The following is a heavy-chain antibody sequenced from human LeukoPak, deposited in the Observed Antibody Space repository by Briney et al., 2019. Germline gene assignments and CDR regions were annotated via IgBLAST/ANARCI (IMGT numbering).Heavy chain of an antibody. J-gene: IGHJ4*02. D-gene: IGHD3-10*01. CDR1: GGSISSYY. CDR3: AREGASSGSYKH. V-gene: IGHV4-59*12. Sequence: SETLSLTCTVSGGSISSYYWSWIRQPPGKGLEWIGYIYYSGSTNYNPSLKSRVTISVDTSKNQFSLKLSSVTAADTAVYYCAREGASSGSYKHWGQGTLVTVSS. CDR2: IYYSGST.